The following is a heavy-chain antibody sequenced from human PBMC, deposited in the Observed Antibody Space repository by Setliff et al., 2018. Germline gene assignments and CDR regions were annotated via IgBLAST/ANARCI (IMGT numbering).Heavy chain of an antibody. CDR1: GGPFSSYY. CDR2: INHSGSS. V-gene: IGHV4-34*01. D-gene: IGHD1-26*01. CDR3: ARGPRYSGSYYVNY. Sequence: SETLSLTCAVYGGPFSSYYWSWIRQPPGKGLEWIGEINHSGSSNYNPSLKSRVTISVDTSKNQFSLNLSSVTAADTAVYYCARGPRYSGSYYVNYWGQGTLVTVSS. J-gene: IGHJ4*02.